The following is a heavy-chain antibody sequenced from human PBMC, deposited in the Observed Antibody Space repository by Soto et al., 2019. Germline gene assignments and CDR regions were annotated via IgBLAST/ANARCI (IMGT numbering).Heavy chain of an antibody. CDR1: GYTFTGYY. V-gene: IGHV1-2*02. CDR3: TAQPMDFPGENWFDP. Sequence: ASVKVSCKASGYTFTGYYMHWVRQAPGQGLEWIGGINPKKGGTIYAQKFQGRVTMTKDTSTDTAYMELSSLRSEDTAVYYCTAQPMDFPGENWFDPWGQGTLVTVSS. CDR2: INPKKGGT. D-gene: IGHD1-26*01. J-gene: IGHJ5*02.